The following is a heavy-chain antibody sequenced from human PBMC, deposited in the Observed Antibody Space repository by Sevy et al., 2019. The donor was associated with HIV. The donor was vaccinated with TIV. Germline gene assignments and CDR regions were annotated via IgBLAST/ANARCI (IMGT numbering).Heavy chain of an antibody. D-gene: IGHD5-12*01. CDR1: GFTFSSYG. J-gene: IGHJ3*02. CDR2: ISYDGSNK. V-gene: IGHV3-30*18. CDR3: AKDRAALATPGI. Sequence: GGSLRLSCAASGFTFSSYGMHWVRQAPGKGLEWVAVISYDGSNKYYADSVKGRFTISRDNSKNTLYLQMNSLRAEGTAVYYCAKDRAALATPGIWGQGTMVTVSS.